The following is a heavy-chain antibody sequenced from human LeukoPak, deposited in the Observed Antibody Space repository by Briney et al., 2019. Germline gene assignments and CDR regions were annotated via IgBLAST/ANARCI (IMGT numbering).Heavy chain of an antibody. V-gene: IGHV3-53*01. CDR3: AREDVTTDFDY. CDR1: GLTVSSNY. D-gene: IGHD4-11*01. J-gene: IGHJ4*02. Sequence: GGSLRLSCAASGLTVSSNYMSWVRQAPGKGLEWVSVIYSGGSTYYADSVKGRFAISRDNSKNTLYLQMNSLRAEDTAVYYCAREDVTTDFDYWGQGTLVTVSS. CDR2: IYSGGST.